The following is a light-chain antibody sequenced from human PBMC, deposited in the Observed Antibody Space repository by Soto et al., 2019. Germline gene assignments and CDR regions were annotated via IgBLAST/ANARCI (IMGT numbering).Light chain of an antibody. CDR3: QQRYSNPWT. CDR2: DAY. CDR1: QSIGTF. Sequence: DIQMTQSPSSLSASVGDTVTLTCRASQSIGTFLNCYQQKTGKAPNLLIEDAYCLQSGVPLRFSVNGFGTDFPRTITGLQPEDSATYYCQQRYSNPWTVGQGTNLEIK. J-gene: IGKJ2*01. V-gene: IGKV1-39*01.